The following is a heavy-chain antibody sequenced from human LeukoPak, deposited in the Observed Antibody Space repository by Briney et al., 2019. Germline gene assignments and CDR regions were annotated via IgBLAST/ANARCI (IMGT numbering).Heavy chain of an antibody. CDR1: GDSVSSHY. D-gene: IGHD4-11*01. J-gene: IGHJ4*02. V-gene: IGHV4-59*02. CDR3: ARYSNHVDYFDS. Sequence: SETLCLTCTVSGDSVSSHYWSWIRQPPGKGLEWIAYVYYTGTSNYNPSLKSRVTISIDTSKNQFSLKLISVTAADTAVYYCARYSNHVDYFDSWGQGTLVTVSS. CDR2: VYYTGTS.